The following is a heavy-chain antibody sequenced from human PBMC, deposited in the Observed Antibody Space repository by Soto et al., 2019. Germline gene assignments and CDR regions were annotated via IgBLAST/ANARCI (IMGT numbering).Heavy chain of an antibody. Sequence: QVQLVQSGTEVREPGASVKVSCKSSGYTFTTYHINWVRQATGQGLEWMGSMNPNNGYTIYAQKFQGRVTMTRSTSITTAYMELNSLKSDDTAIYYCARFHASGDVDYWGQGTLVTGSS. J-gene: IGHJ4*02. CDR3: ARFHASGDVDY. D-gene: IGHD4-17*01. CDR1: GYTFTTYH. CDR2: MNPNNGYT. V-gene: IGHV1-8*01.